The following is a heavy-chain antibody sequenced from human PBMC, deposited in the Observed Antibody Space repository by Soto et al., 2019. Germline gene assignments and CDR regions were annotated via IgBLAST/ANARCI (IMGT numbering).Heavy chain of an antibody. Sequence: PVGSLRLSCAASGFTFDDYAMHWVRQAPGKGLEWVSGISWNSGSIGYADSVKGRFTISRDNAKNSLYLQVKSLRAEDTALYYCAKGPHYGDYQDYWGQGTLVTVSS. CDR1: GFTFDDYA. J-gene: IGHJ4*02. V-gene: IGHV3-9*01. D-gene: IGHD4-17*01. CDR2: ISWNSGSI. CDR3: AKGPHYGDYQDY.